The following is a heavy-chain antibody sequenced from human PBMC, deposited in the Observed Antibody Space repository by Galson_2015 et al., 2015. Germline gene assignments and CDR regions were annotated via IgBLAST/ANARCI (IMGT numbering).Heavy chain of an antibody. J-gene: IGHJ6*03. Sequence: SLRLSCAASGFTFSFYSMNWVRQAPGKGLEWVSSISSRNTYIYYADSVKGRFTISRDNAKNSLYLQINSLRAEDTAVYYCARDKPYYNYYMDVWGKGTTVSVSS. V-gene: IGHV3-21*01. CDR1: GFTFSFYS. CDR3: ARDKPYYNYYMDV. CDR2: ISSRNTYI.